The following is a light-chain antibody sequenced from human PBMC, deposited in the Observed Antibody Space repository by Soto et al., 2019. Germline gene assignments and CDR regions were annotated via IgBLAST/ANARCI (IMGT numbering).Light chain of an antibody. CDR1: SSDVGRYNY. V-gene: IGLV2-14*03. Sequence: QSALTQPASVSGSPGQSITISCSGTSSDVGRYNYVSWYQQHPGKAPKLMIFDVSNRPSGVSNRFSGSKSGNTASLTISGLQAEDEADYYCSSFTSSATSVFGGGTKVTGL. CDR3: SSFTSSATSV. J-gene: IGLJ2*01. CDR2: DVS.